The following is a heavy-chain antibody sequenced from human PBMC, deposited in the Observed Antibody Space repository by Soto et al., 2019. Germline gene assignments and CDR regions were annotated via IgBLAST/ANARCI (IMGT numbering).Heavy chain of an antibody. J-gene: IGHJ4*02. CDR2: ISGSGGST. Sequence: GGSLRLSCAASGFTFSSYAMSWVRQAPGKGLEWVSAISGSGGSTYYADSVKGRFTISRDNSKNTLYLQMNSLRAEDTAVYYCAKDRGKYSSSQGFDYWGQGTLVNVSS. D-gene: IGHD6-6*01. CDR1: GFTFSSYA. V-gene: IGHV3-23*01. CDR3: AKDRGKYSSSQGFDY.